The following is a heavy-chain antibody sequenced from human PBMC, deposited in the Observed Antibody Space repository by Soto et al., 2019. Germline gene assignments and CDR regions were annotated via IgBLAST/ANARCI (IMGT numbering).Heavy chain of an antibody. J-gene: IGHJ4*02. CDR2: ISYDGSNK. CDR1: GFTFSSYG. V-gene: IGHV3-30*18. D-gene: IGHD3-16*01. CDR3: AKDLDPFMITFGGVTGY. Sequence: VQLVESGGGVVQPGRSLRLSCAASGFTFSSYGMPWVRQAPGKGLEWVAVISYDGSNKYYADSVKGRFTISRDNSKNTLYLQMNSLRAEDTAVYYCAKDLDPFMITFGGVTGYWGQGTLVTVSS.